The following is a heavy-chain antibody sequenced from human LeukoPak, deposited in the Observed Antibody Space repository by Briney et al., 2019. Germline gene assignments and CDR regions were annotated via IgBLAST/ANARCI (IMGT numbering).Heavy chain of an antibody. D-gene: IGHD3-22*01. CDR2: INHSGST. J-gene: IGHJ4*02. CDR1: GGSFSSYY. Sequence: PSETLSLTCAVYGGSFSSYYWSWIRQPPGKGLEWIGEINHSGSTNYNPSLKSRVTISVDTSKNQFSLKLSSVTAADTAVYYCARGPSVDYYDSSGYYTSRDPEVDYWGQGTLVTVSS. V-gene: IGHV4-34*01. CDR3: ARGPSVDYYDSSGYYTSRDPEVDY.